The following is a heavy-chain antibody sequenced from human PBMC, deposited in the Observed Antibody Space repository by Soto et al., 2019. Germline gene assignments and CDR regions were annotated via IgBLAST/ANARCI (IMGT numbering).Heavy chain of an antibody. D-gene: IGHD5-18*01. CDR2: ISGSGDST. J-gene: IGHJ4*02. V-gene: IGHV3-23*01. Sequence: PGGSLRLSCAASGFSFSSYVMNWVRQAPGKGLEWVSFISGSGDSTDYADSVKGRFTISRDNAKNALYLQMNSLRAEDTAVYYCAQAGGYSYGYDYWGQGTLVTVSS. CDR1: GFSFSSYV. CDR3: AQAGGYSYGYDY.